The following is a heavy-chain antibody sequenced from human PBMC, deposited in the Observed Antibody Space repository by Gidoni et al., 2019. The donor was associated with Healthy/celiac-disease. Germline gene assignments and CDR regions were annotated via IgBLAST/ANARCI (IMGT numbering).Heavy chain of an antibody. Sequence: EVQLLESGGGLVQPGGSLRLSCAASGFTFSRYAMSWVRQAPGKGLEWVSAISGSGGSTYHADSVKGRFTISRDNSKNTLYLQMNSLRAEDTAVYYCAKVYSSSHYYYYGMDVWGQGTTVTVSS. CDR3: AKVYSSSHYYYYGMDV. J-gene: IGHJ6*02. CDR1: GFTFSRYA. V-gene: IGHV3-23*01. D-gene: IGHD6-6*01. CDR2: ISGSGGST.